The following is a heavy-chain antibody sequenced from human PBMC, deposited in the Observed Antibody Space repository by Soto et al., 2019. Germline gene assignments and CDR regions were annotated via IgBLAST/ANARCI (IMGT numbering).Heavy chain of an antibody. CDR3: ARVERGTATTVVDAFDI. Sequence: QVQLQQWGAGLLKPSETLSLTCAVYGGSVSSGSYYWSWIRQPPGKGLEWIGGRSHSGGTHFNPSLKSRVTISVETSKNQFSLKMSFVTAADTALYYCARVERGTATTVVDAFDIWGPGTMVTVSS. CDR2: RSHSGGT. V-gene: IGHV4-34*01. D-gene: IGHD1-1*01. CDR1: GGSVSSGSYY. J-gene: IGHJ3*02.